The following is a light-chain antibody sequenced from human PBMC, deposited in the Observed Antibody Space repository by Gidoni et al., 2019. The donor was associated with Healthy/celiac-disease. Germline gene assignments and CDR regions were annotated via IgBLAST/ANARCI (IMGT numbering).Light chain of an antibody. Sequence: SYALTQPPSVSGSPGQTASITCSGDKLGDKDACWYQQKPGHSPVLVIYQDSKPPSGIPEPFSGSNSGNTATLTIRGTQAMAEADYHCQAWDRSTVVFGGGTKLTVL. CDR2: QDS. CDR1: KLGDKD. V-gene: IGLV3-1*01. CDR3: QAWDRSTVV. J-gene: IGLJ2*01.